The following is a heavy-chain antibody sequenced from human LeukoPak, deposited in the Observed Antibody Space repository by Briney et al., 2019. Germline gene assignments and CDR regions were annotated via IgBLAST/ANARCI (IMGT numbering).Heavy chain of an antibody. CDR1: GGSFRGYY. CDR2: INHSGST. CDR3: ARGPGSSSWYGGPYYYYGMDV. Sequence: PSETLSLTCAVYGGSFRGYYWSWIRQPPGKGLEWIGEINHSGSTNYNPSLKSRVTISVDTSKNQFSLKLSSVTAADTAVYYCARGPGSSSWYGGPYYYYGMDVWGQGTTVTVSS. D-gene: IGHD6-13*01. J-gene: IGHJ6*02. V-gene: IGHV4-34*01.